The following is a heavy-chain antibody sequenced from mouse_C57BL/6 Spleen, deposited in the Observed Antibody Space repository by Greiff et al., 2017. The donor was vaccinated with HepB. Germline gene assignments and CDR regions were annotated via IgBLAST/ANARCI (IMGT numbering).Heavy chain of an antibody. CDR1: GYTFTSYW. J-gene: IGHJ2*01. CDR3: ARPYDRDYFDY. CDR2: IDPSDSYT. D-gene: IGHD2-3*01. Sequence: QVQLQQPGAELVRPGTSVKLSCKASGYTFTSYWMHWVKQRPGQGLEWIGVIDPSDSYTNYNQKFKGKATLTVDTSSSTAYMQLSSLTSEDSAVYYCARPYDRDYFDYWGQGTTLTVSS. V-gene: IGHV1-59*01.